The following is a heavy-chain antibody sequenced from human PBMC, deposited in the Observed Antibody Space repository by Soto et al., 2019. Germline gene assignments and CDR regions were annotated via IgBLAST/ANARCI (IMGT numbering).Heavy chain of an antibody. J-gene: IGHJ4*02. CDR1: GFTFSSYA. D-gene: IGHD6-19*01. V-gene: IGHV3-30-3*01. Sequence: QVQLVESGGGVVQPGRSLRLSCAASGFTFSSYAMHWVRQAPGKGLEWVAVISYDGSNKYYADSVKGRFTISRDNSKNTLYLQMNSLRAEDTAGYYCARERGSRGWYYFDYWGQGTLVTVSS. CDR3: ARERGSRGWYYFDY. CDR2: ISYDGSNK.